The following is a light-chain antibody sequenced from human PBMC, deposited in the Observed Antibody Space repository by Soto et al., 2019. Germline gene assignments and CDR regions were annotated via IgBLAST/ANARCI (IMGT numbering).Light chain of an antibody. CDR1: SSDVGGYNY. CDR2: EVN. CDR3: SSYAGSSNV. V-gene: IGLV2-8*01. J-gene: IGLJ1*01. Sequence: QSALTQPPSASGSPGQSVAISCTGTSSDVGGYNYVSWYQQHPGKAPKLMIYEVNKRPSGVPDRFSGSKSGNTASLTVSGPQAEDEADYYCSSYAGSSNVFGTGTKVTV.